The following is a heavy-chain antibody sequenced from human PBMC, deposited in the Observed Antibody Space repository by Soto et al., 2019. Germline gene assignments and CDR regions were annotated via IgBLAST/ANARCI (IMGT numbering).Heavy chain of an antibody. Sequence: PGGSLRLSCAASGFTFSSYGMHWVRQAPGKGLEWVAVIWYDGSNKYYADSVKGRFTISRDNSKNTLYLQMNSLRAEDTAVYYCARESYGDARRVQTEPTYYGMDVWGQGTTVTVSS. J-gene: IGHJ6*02. CDR3: ARESYGDARRVQTEPTYYGMDV. CDR2: IWYDGSNK. V-gene: IGHV3-33*01. CDR1: GFTFSSYG. D-gene: IGHD4-17*01.